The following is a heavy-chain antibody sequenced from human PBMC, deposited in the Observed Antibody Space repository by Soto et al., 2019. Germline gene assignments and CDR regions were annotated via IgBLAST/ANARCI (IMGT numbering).Heavy chain of an antibody. Sequence: GGSLILSCAASGFTFSSYAMSWGLQAPGKGLEWVSAISGSGGSTYYADSVKGRFTISRDNAKNSLYLQMNSLRAEDTAVYYCAKDWWLAHHWVAGAFDRCGQAIMLTVSS. CDR2: ISGSGGST. J-gene: IGHJ3*02. CDR3: AKDWWLAHHWVAGAFDR. V-gene: IGHV3-23*01. CDR1: GFTFSSYA. D-gene: IGHD6-19*01.